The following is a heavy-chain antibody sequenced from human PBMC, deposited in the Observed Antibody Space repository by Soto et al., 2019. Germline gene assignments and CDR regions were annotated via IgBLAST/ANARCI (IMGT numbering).Heavy chain of an antibody. Sequence: EVQLVESGGGLIQPGGSLRLSCAASGFTGNNNYMSWVRQAPGKGLEWVSVIYSGGATYYADSVKGRFTISRDNSKNTVYLEINSLRAEDTAVYYCARGSDYSSGWTDYWGQGTLVTVSS. J-gene: IGHJ4*02. CDR1: GFTGNNNY. V-gene: IGHV3-53*01. D-gene: IGHD6-19*01. CDR2: IYSGGAT. CDR3: ARGSDYSSGWTDY.